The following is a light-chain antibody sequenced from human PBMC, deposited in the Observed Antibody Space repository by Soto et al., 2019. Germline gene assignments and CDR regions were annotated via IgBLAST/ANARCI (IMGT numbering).Light chain of an antibody. CDR2: GAS. Sequence: DIQMTQSASSLSASVGDRVTIPCRASQGISNYLAWYQQKPGKAPKLLIYGASSLEGGVPSRLSGSGSGRDFTLTIRSLLPDDFASYYCQQYSNSVTFGQGTKVDIK. J-gene: IGKJ1*01. CDR1: QGISNY. V-gene: IGKV1-16*01. CDR3: QQYSNSVT.